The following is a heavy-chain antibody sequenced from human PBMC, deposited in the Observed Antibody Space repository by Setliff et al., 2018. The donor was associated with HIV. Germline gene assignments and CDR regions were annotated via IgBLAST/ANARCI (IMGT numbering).Heavy chain of an antibody. Sequence: GASVKVSCKASGYTFTGYYMHWVRQAPGQGLEWMGWINPNNGGTNYGQKFQDRVTMTTDTATSTAYMELRSLRSDDTAVYYCARVVVRGVTFIAEYFQHWGQGTLVTVSS. D-gene: IGHD3-10*01. CDR1: GYTFTGYY. V-gene: IGHV1-2*02. J-gene: IGHJ1*01. CDR2: INPNNGGT. CDR3: ARVVVRGVTFIAEYFQH.